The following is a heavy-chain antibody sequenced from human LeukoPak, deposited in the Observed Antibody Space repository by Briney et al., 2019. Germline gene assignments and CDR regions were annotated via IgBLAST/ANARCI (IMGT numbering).Heavy chain of an antibody. CDR3: ARGYSSSWAPVGY. J-gene: IGHJ4*02. CDR1: GFTFSSYG. D-gene: IGHD6-13*01. V-gene: IGHV3-30*03. CDR2: ISYDGSNK. Sequence: PGRSLRLSCAASGFTFSSYGMHWVRQAPGKGLEWVAVISYDGSNKYYADSVKGRFTISRDNAKNSLYLQMNSLRAEDTAVYYCARGYSSSWAPVGYWGQGTLVTVSS.